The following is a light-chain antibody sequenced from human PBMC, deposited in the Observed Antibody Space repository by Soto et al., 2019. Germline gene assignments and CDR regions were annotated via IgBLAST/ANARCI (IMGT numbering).Light chain of an antibody. CDR2: DAS. Sequence: DIQMTQSPSSLSASVGDTITITCQASQDISDYLNWYQQKPGKAPKLLIYDASMLQTGVPSRFSAGGSGTYFTLTITGLQSEDFATYYCQQYDDLRTFGQGTKVDIK. CDR3: QQYDDLRT. V-gene: IGKV1-33*01. CDR1: QDISDY. J-gene: IGKJ1*01.